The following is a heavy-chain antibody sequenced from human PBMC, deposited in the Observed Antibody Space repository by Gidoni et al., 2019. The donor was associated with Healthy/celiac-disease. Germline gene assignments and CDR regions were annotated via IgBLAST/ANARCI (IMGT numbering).Heavy chain of an antibody. CDR3: ARLPIVVRHYYYGMDV. Sequence: HLQLQESPPGLVNPSETLPLTRTVPGVSTSTTSYYWGWIRQPPGKGLEWIGGIYYSGSTYYNPSLKSQVTISVDTSKNQFSLKLSSVTAADTAVYYCARLPIVVRHYYYGMDVWGQGTTVTVSS. CDR1: GVSTSTTSYY. CDR2: IYYSGST. J-gene: IGHJ6*02. D-gene: IGHD3-22*01. V-gene: IGHV4-39*01.